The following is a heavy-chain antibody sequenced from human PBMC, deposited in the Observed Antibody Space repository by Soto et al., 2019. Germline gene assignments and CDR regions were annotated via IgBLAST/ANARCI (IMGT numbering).Heavy chain of an antibody. CDR2: LHSGGDT. CDR1: GIPVSSNY. V-gene: IGHV3-53*04. CDR3: ARDGPYYYASRMDV. D-gene: IGHD3-10*01. J-gene: IGHJ6*02. Sequence: EVQLVESGGGLVQPGGSLRLSCAASGIPVSSNYMTWVRQAPGKGLEWVSVLHSGGDTYYANSVKGRFTISRHDSTNTLCLQMNSLTAEDTAVYYCARDGPYYYASRMDVWGQGTTVTVSS.